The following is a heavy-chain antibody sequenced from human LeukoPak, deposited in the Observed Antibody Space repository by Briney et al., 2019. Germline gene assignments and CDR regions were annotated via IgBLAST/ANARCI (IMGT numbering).Heavy chain of an antibody. V-gene: IGHV3-23*01. CDR3: ARFYDFGRR. CDR2: ITNSGDTT. CDR1: GFTFSSYA. D-gene: IGHD4-17*01. Sequence: GGSLRLSCAASGFTFSSYAMSWVRQAPGKGLEWLSTITNSGDTTYYADSAKGRFTISRDNPKNTLYLQMNSLGGGDTAVYYCARFYDFGRRWGQGTLVTVSS. J-gene: IGHJ4*02.